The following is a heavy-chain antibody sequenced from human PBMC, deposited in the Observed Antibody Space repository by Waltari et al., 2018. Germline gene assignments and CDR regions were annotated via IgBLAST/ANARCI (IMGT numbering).Heavy chain of an antibody. Sequence: QVQLVQSGAEVKKPGASVTVSCKVSGYTLTDFSMHWLRQAPGKGREWMGGFDPEDGETIYEQKFQGRVTMTEDTSTDTAYMELSSLRSEDTAVYYCATGHGGELPFEYWGQGTLVTVSS. CDR2: FDPEDGET. V-gene: IGHV1-24*01. CDR3: ATGHGGELPFEY. J-gene: IGHJ4*02. D-gene: IGHD4-17*01. CDR1: GYTLTDFS.